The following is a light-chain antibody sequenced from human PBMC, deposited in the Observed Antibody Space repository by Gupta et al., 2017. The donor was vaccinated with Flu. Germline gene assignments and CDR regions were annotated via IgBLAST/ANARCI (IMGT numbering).Light chain of an antibody. CDR2: DTS. CDR3: QQRDNWPLT. Sequence: EIVLTQAPATLSLSPGERATLSCRASQNVINYLAWYQHKPGQAPRLLIYDTSNTATGLPARFSGSGSATYFTLIISSLAPEDFAVYYCQQRDNWPLTFGGGTNVEIK. V-gene: IGKV3-11*01. J-gene: IGKJ4*01. CDR1: QNVINY.